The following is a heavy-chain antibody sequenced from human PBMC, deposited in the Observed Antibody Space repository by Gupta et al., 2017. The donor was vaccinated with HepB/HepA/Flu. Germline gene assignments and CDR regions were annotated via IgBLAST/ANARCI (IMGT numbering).Heavy chain of an antibody. CDR1: GGTFSSYA. CDR3: ARGGGSGWYVWFDP. V-gene: IGHV1-69*04. CDR2: IIPILGIA. J-gene: IGHJ5*02. D-gene: IGHD6-19*01. Sequence: QVQLVQSGAEVKKPGSSVKVSCKASGGTFSSYAISWVRQAPGQGLEWMGRIIPILGIANYAQKFQGRVTITADKSTSTAYMELSSLRSEDTAVYYCARGGGSGWYVWFDPWGQGTLVTVSS.